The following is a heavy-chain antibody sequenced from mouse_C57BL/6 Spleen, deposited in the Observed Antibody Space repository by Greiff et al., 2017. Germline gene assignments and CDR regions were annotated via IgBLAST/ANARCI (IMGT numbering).Heavy chain of an antibody. J-gene: IGHJ2*01. D-gene: IGHD4-1*01. Sequence: LMESGGSLKLSCAASGIDFSRYWMSWVRRAPGKGLEWIGEINPDSSTINYAPSLKDKFIISRDNAKNTLYLQMSKVRSEDTALYYCASRDWSGTYDYWGQGTTLTVSS. CDR1: GIDFSRYW. CDR2: INPDSSTI. V-gene: IGHV4-1*01. CDR3: ASRDWSGTYDY.